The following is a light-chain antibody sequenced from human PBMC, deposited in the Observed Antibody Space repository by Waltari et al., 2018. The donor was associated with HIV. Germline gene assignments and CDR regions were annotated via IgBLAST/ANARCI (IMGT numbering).Light chain of an antibody. CDR1: SSDVGGYNY. CDR3: CSYADNYPVV. Sequence: QSALTQPRSVSGSPGQSVTISCTGTSSDVGGYNYVSWYQHHPGKAPKFMIYDVNKRPSGVQDRVSGSKYGNTASLTIAGLQAEDEADYYCCSYADNYPVVFGGGTKLTVL. V-gene: IGLV2-11*01. J-gene: IGLJ2*01. CDR2: DVN.